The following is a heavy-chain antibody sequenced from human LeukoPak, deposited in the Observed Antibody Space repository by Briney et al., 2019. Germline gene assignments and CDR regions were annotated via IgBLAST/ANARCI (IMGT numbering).Heavy chain of an antibody. Sequence: GGSLRLSCAASGFSFSSYGMHWVRQAPGKGLEWVGRIKSKTDGGTTDYAAPVKGRFTISRDDSKNTLYLQMNSLKTEDTAVYYCTTDGVEWFGELGDYWGQGTLVTVSS. D-gene: IGHD3-10*01. CDR2: IKSKTDGGTT. CDR3: TTDGVEWFGELGDY. J-gene: IGHJ4*02. CDR1: GFSFSSYG. V-gene: IGHV3-15*01.